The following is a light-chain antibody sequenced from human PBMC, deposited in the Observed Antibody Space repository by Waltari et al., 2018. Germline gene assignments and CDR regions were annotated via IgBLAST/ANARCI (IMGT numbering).Light chain of an antibody. CDR1: SSNIGNND. J-gene: IGLJ3*02. V-gene: IGLV1-51*01. CDR2: DNN. CDR3: ATWDSRRSVVV. Sequence: QSVLTQPPSVSAAPGQRVTISCSGGSSNIGNNDVSWYQQCPGTAAKLLMTDNNKRPFGIPDRLSGSKSGTAAALGISGLATGEEADYYCATWDSRRSVVVFGGGTKVTVL.